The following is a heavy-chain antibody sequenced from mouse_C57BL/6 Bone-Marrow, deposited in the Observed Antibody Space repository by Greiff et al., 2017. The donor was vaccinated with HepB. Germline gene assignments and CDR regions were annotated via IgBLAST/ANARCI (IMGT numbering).Heavy chain of an antibody. CDR3: ASLRRFAY. D-gene: IGHD1-2*01. CDR2: ISDGGSYT. J-gene: IGHJ3*01. CDR1: GFTFSSYA. Sequence: EVMLVESGGGLVKPGGSLKLSCAASGFTFSSYAMSWVRQTPEKRLEWVATISDGGSYTYYPDNVKGRFTISRDNAKNNLYLQMSHLKSEDTAMYYCASLRRFAYWGQGTRVTVSA. V-gene: IGHV5-4*03.